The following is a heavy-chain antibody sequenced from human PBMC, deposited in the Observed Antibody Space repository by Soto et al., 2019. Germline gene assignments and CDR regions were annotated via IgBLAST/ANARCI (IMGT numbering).Heavy chain of an antibody. J-gene: IGHJ1*01. CDR2: INHSGST. V-gene: IGHV4-34*01. Sequence: SETLSLTCAVYGGSFSGYYWIWIRQPPGKGLEWIGEINHSGSTNYNPSLKSRVTISVDTSKNQFSLKLSSVTAADTAVYYCARTYFGPGSYSYWGQGTLVTVSS. CDR1: GGSFSGYY. CDR3: ARTYFGPGSYSY. D-gene: IGHD3-10*01.